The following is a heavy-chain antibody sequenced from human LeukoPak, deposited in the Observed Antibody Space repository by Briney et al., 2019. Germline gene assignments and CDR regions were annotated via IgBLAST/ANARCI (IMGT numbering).Heavy chain of an antibody. CDR3: ARGGLLWFGELLPIDY. D-gene: IGHD3-10*01. Sequence: WGALSPSFAASGVHFSSYEMNWGRRAPGKGGGWGSCIISSGSKIYYSDSVKGRFTISRDKSKKTLYLQMNSLRAEDTAVYYCARGGLLWFGELLPIDYWGQGTLVTVSS. V-gene: IGHV3-48*03. CDR2: IISSGSKI. CDR1: GVHFSSYE. J-gene: IGHJ4*02.